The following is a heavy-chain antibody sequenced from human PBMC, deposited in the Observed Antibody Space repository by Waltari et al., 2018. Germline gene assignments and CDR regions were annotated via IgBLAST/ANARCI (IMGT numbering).Heavy chain of an antibody. V-gene: IGHV1-69*13. Sequence: QVQLVQSGAEVKTPGSSVKVSCKASGGTFSSYAISWVRQAPGQGLEWMGGISPIVGTANYAQKCQGRVTITADESTSTAYMELSSLRSEDTAVYYCARDLRVAARPGGYYFDYWGQGTLVTVSS. CDR3: ARDLRVAARPGGYYFDY. D-gene: IGHD6-6*01. J-gene: IGHJ4*02. CDR1: GGTFSSYA. CDR2: ISPIVGTA.